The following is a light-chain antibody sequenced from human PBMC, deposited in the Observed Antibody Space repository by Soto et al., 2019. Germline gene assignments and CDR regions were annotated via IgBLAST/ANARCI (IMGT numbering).Light chain of an antibody. V-gene: IGLV1-40*01. CDR1: TSNIGAGYD. CDR2: ANN. Sequence: QSVLTQPPSVSGAPGQRVTISCTGRTSNIGAGYDVHWYQQVPGTTPKLLIYANNNRPSGVPDRFSGSKSGTSASLVITGLQAEDEADYYCQSYDNSLSGWLFGGGTKLTVL. CDR3: QSYDNSLSGWL. J-gene: IGLJ2*01.